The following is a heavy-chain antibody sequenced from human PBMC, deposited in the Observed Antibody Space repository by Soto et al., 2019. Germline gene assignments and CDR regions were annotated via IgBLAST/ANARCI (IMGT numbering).Heavy chain of an antibody. J-gene: IGHJ6*02. CDR2: IYYTGST. Sequence: SETLSLTCSVSGGSVSSSSYYWAWIRQPPGKGLEWIGSIYYTGSTYYNPSLKSRVTISVDMSNNEFSLNLSAVTAADTAVYYCARPASTAYLYYNYAMDVWGQGTTVTVSS. D-gene: IGHD3-16*01. CDR1: GGSVSSSSYY. CDR3: ARPASTAYLYYNYAMDV. V-gene: IGHV4-39*01.